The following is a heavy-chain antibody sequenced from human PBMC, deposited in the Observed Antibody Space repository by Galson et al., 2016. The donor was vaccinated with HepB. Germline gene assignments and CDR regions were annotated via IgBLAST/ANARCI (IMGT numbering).Heavy chain of an antibody. CDR1: GFTFSDYY. V-gene: IGHV3-11*06. D-gene: IGHD3-16*01. CDR2: ISSSSIYT. Sequence: SLRLSCAASGFTFSDYYMTWIRQAPGKGLEWVSHISSSSIYTNYADSVKGRFTISRDYAKNSLYLQMNSLRTEDTAVYYCARGGKSDEGDFYGMDVWGQGTTVTVSS. J-gene: IGHJ6*02. CDR3: ARGGKSDEGDFYGMDV.